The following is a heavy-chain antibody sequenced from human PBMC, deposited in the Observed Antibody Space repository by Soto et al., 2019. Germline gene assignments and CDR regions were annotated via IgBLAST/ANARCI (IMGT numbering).Heavy chain of an antibody. CDR3: ARGPSYSDSYFDY. D-gene: IGHD4-17*01. J-gene: IGHJ4*02. V-gene: IGHV3-23*01. CDR2: ISGSGGNT. CDR1: GFTFSSHT. Sequence: GGSLRLSCVASGFTFSSHTMHWVRQAPGKGLEWVSAISGSGGNTYYADSVKGRFTISRDNSKNTLYLQMNSLRLEDTAVYYCARGPSYSDSYFDYWGQGTLVTVSS.